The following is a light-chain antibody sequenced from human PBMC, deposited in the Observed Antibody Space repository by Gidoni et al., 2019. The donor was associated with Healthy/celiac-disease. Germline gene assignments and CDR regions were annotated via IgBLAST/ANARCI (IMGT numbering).Light chain of an antibody. CDR2: GAS. CDR1: QSVSSN. J-gene: IGKJ4*01. CDR3: QQYNNWPPLT. V-gene: IGKV3-15*01. Sequence: IVMMQSPATQSVSPGERATLSCRASQSVSSNFAWYQQKPGQTPGLLIYGASTRATGIPARFSGSGSRTEFTLTISSLQSEDFAIYYCQQYNNWPPLTFGGGTKVEIK.